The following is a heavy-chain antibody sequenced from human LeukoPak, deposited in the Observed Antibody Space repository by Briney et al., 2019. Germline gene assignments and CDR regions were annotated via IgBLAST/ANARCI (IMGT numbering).Heavy chain of an antibody. V-gene: IGHV1-2*02. CDR2: IYPNGGGT. Sequence: ASVKVSCKASGYTFTGYYMHWVRQAPGQGLEWMGWIYPNGGGTNYAQKFQGRVTMTRDTSISTAYMEVNRLTSDDTAVYYCARDNNGNSFEYWGQGTLVAVSS. CDR1: GYTFTGYY. CDR3: ARDNNGNSFEY. D-gene: IGHD1-26*01. J-gene: IGHJ4*02.